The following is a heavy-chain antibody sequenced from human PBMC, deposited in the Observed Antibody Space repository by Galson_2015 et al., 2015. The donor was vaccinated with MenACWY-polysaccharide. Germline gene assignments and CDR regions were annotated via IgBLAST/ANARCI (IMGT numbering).Heavy chain of an antibody. CDR3: AREGSRIVFHAFDT. D-gene: IGHD6-13*01. CDR1: GIRFSGPC. Sequence: SLSLSCAASGIRFSGPCMHWVRPAPGKGLEWVAVIQYDGTNKVYADSVKGRFTISRDNSRNTLYLEMNSLRAEDTGVYYCAREGSRIVFHAFDTWGRGTMVTVSS. CDR2: IQYDGTNK. J-gene: IGHJ3*02. V-gene: IGHV3-33*05.